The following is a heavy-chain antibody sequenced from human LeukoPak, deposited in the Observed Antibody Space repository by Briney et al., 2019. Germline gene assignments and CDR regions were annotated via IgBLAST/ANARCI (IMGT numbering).Heavy chain of an antibody. CDR3: AKGYCSSTSCYPEAPSDY. CDR1: GFTFSNYG. J-gene: IGHJ4*02. V-gene: IGHV3-30*18. D-gene: IGHD2-2*01. Sequence: GGSLRLSCAPSGFTFSNYGMHWVRHAPGKGLEWVAVISYDGNSKYYVDSVKGRFTISRDNSKNTLYLQMKSLRAEDTAVYYCAKGYCSSTSCYPEAPSDYWGQGTLVTVSS. CDR2: ISYDGNSK.